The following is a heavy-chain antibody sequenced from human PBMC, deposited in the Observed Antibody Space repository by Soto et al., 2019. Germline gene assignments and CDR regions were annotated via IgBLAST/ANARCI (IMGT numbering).Heavy chain of an antibody. CDR1: GYTFTSYG. V-gene: IGHV1-18*01. D-gene: IGHD3-10*01. CDR3: ARSGLWFGELLVLFDY. J-gene: IGHJ4*02. Sequence: GASVKVSCKASGYTFTSYGISWVRQAPGQGLEWMGWISAYNGNTNYAQKLQGRVTMTTDTSTSTAYMELRSLRSDDTAVYYCARSGLWFGELLVLFDYWGQGTLVTVSS. CDR2: ISAYNGNT.